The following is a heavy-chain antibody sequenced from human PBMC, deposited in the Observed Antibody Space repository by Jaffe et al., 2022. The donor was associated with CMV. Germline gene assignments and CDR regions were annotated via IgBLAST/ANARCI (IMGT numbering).Heavy chain of an antibody. D-gene: IGHD3-10*01. V-gene: IGHV1-18*01. CDR3: ARLITMVRGVIEETDGGPLDY. J-gene: IGHJ4*02. Sequence: QVQLVQSGAEVKKPGASVKVSCKASGYTFTSYGISWVRQAPGQGLEWMGWISAYNGNTNYAQKLQGRVTMTTDTSTSTAYMELRSLRSDDTAVYYCARLITMVRGVIEETDGGPLDYWGQGTLVTVSS. CDR2: ISAYNGNT. CDR1: GYTFTSYG.